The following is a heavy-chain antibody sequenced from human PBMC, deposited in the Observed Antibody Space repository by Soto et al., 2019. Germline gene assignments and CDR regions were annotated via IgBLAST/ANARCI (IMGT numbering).Heavy chain of an antibody. CDR1: GASINGGGYF. D-gene: IGHD3-10*01. J-gene: IGHJ5*02. V-gene: IGHV4-39*01. CDR3: SRHGLPTGGRGYGGVSWFDP. CDR2: IYYTGST. Sequence: PSETLSLTCSVSGASINGGGYFWGWARQPQGRGLEWIGSIYYTGSTSLSPSLRSRVTMSVDTSNNQFAMKLRSRTAAGTAVYLCSRHGLPTGGRGYGGVSWFDPWGQGILVTGS.